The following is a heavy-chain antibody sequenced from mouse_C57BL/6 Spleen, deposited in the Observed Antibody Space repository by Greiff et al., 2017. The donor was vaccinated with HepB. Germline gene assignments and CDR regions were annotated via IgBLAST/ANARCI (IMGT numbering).Heavy chain of an antibody. J-gene: IGHJ1*03. Sequence: EVQLQQSGAELVRPGASVKLSCTASGFNIKDYYMHWVKQRPEQGLEWIGRIDPEDGDTEYAPKFQGKATMTADPSSNTAYLQLSSLTSEDTAVYYCTTPATTVVARGYFDVWGTGTTVTVSS. CDR1: GFNIKDYY. CDR2: IDPEDGDT. CDR3: TTPATTVVARGYFDV. V-gene: IGHV14-1*01. D-gene: IGHD1-1*01.